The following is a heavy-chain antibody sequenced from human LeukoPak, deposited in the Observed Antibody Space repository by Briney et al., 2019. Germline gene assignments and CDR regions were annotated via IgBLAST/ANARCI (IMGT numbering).Heavy chain of an antibody. Sequence: PRGSPCDSCAASGFTFSGSAIHWVWQSSGKGLEWVGQIDKKDKGYATATAYAASVKGRFTISRDDSINTAYLQMKSLKTGDTALYYCTRDSGTYIWLDPSGPGNPVTVSS. V-gene: IGHV3-73*01. CDR1: GFTFSGSA. J-gene: IGHJ5*02. CDR3: TRDSGTYIWLDP. CDR2: IDKKDKGYATAT. D-gene: IGHD1-26*01.